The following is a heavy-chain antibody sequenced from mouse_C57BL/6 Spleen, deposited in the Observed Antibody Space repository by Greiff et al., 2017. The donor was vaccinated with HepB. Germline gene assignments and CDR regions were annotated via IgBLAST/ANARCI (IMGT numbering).Heavy chain of an antibody. CDR3: ARKGYYGNYYFDN. V-gene: IGHV1-26*01. J-gene: IGHJ2*01. CDR1: GYTFTDYY. Sequence: EVQLQQSGPELVKPGASVKISCKASGYTFTDYYMNWVKQSHGKSLEWIGDINPNNGGTSYNQKFKGKATLTVDKSSSTAYMELRSLTSEDSAVYDYARKGYYGNYYFDNWGQGTTLTVSS. CDR2: INPNNGGT. D-gene: IGHD2-1*01.